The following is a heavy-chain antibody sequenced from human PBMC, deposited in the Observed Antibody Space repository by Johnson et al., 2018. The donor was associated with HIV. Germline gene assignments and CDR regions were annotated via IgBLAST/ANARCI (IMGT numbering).Heavy chain of an antibody. CDR3: ARGWDWGSLGAFDI. CDR1: GFTFSSYG. Sequence: QVQLVESGGGVVQPGRSLRLSCAASGFTFSSYGMHWVRQAPGKGLEWVAVISYDGSNKYYADSVKGRFTISRDNSKNTLYLQMNSLRAEDTAVYYCARGWDWGSLGAFDIWGQGTMVTVSS. V-gene: IGHV3-30*03. CDR2: ISYDGSNK. J-gene: IGHJ3*02. D-gene: IGHD7-27*01.